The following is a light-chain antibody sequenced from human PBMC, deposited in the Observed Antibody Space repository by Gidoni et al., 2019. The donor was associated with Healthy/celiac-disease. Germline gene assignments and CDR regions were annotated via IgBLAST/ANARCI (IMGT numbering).Light chain of an antibody. CDR3: QQYGSSPLFT. J-gene: IGKJ3*01. CDR1: QSVSSNY. Sequence: TVLTHSPGPLSLSPGERATPSCRASQSVSSNYLAWYQQKPGQAPRPLIYGASSRATSIPDRFSGSESGTDFTLTISRLEPEDFAVYYCQQYGSSPLFTFGPGTKSGYQT. CDR2: GAS. V-gene: IGKV3-20*01.